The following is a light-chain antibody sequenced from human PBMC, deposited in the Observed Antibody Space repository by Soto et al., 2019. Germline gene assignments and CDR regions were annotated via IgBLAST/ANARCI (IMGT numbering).Light chain of an antibody. J-gene: IGKJ1*01. Sequence: EIVLTQSPGPLSLSPGEGATLSCKCSQRVSSIYLAWYQQKHGQAPRLLIYGASSRATGIPDRFSGSGSGTDCTLTIYRLEPEDVAVYYCQQYGGSPRTLGQGTKVDIK. CDR2: GAS. CDR3: QQYGGSPRT. V-gene: IGKV3-20*01. CDR1: QRVSSIY.